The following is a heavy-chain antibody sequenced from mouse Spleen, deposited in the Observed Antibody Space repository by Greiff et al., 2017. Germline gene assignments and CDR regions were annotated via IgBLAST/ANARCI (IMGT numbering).Heavy chain of an antibody. Sequence: QVQLQQSGPGLVAPSQSLSITCTVSGFSLTSYGVHWVRQPPGKGLEWLVVIWSDGSTTYNSALKSRLSISKDNSKSQVFLKMNSLQTDDTAMYYCARNSGYGSSYYFDYWGQGTTLTVSS. V-gene: IGHV2-6*02. D-gene: IGHD1-1*01. CDR3: ARNSGYGSSYYFDY. CDR2: IWSDGST. J-gene: IGHJ2*01. CDR1: GFSLTSYG.